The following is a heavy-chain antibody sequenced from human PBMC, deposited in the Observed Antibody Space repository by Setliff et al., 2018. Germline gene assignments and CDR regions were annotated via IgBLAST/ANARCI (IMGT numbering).Heavy chain of an antibody. CDR2: IYWNDEK. V-gene: IGHV2-5*01. J-gene: IGHJ4*02. D-gene: IGHD2-21*01. CDR3: AHSAGGGNSPRHDY. CDR1: GFSLSTSLVG. Sequence: SGPTLVNPTHTLTLTCTFSGFSLSTSLVGVGWIRQPPGKALEWLALIYWNDEKRYSPSLKSRLTITKDTSKNQVVLTMTNMDPVDTATYYCAHSAGGGNSPRHDYWGQGTLVTVSS.